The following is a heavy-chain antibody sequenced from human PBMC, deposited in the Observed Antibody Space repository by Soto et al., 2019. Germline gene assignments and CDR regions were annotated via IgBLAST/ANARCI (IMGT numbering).Heavy chain of an antibody. CDR1: GSTFTDYD. D-gene: IGHD4-17*01. V-gene: IGHV1-8*01. J-gene: IGHJ5*02. Sequence: QEQLVQSGAEVKKPGASVKVSCKTSGSTFTDYDINWVRQATGQGLEWMGWMNPNSGETGYAQKFQGRVTMTRSASLSTAYLELSSLRSEDTAVYYCARVAVXARPRWYNWFDPWGQGTLVTVSS. CDR3: ARVAVXARPRWYNWFDP. CDR2: MNPNSGET.